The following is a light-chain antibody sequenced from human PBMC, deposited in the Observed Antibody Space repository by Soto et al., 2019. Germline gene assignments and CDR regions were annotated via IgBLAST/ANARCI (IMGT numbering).Light chain of an antibody. CDR3: HQASSFPLT. CDR1: QGISSW. CDR2: KAS. V-gene: IGKV1-12*01. J-gene: IGKJ4*01. Sequence: DIQMTQSPSFVSASVGDRVTITCRASQGISSWLSWYQQKPGTAPTLLVYKASTLQDGVPSRFSGSGSGTDFTLTLTSLQPEDFGTYYCHQASSFPLTFGGGTKVEIK.